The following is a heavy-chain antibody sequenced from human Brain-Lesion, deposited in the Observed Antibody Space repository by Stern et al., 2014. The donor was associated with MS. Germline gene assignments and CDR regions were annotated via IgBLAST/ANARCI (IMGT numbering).Heavy chain of an antibody. V-gene: IGHV1-18*01. CDR1: GYTFTSYA. D-gene: IGHD3-22*01. Sequence: VQLVESEAEVKKPGASVKVSCKPSGYTFTSYAITWVRQAPGQGLEWMGWISTYNGNTNYVQKLQGRVTMTTDTSTSTAYMELRSLRSDDTAVYYCARGHTSGYYNFDYWGQGTLVTVS. CDR2: ISTYNGNT. CDR3: ARGHTSGYYNFDY. J-gene: IGHJ4*02.